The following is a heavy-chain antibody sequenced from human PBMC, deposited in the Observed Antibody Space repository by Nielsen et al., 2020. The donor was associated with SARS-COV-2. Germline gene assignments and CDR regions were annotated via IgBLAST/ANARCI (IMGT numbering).Heavy chain of an antibody. CDR1: GYTFTSYG. CDR2: IIPIFGST. D-gene: IGHD3-16*02. J-gene: IGHJ3*01. Sequence: SVKVSCKASGYTFTSYGISWVRQAPGQGLEWMGLIIPIFGSTDYAQKFQGRLTLSADKSTGTAYMELNSLTSDDTAVYYCTREVYAFGRIIVKDALDPWGQGTTVIVSA. CDR3: TREVYAFGRIIVKDALDP. V-gene: IGHV1-69*06.